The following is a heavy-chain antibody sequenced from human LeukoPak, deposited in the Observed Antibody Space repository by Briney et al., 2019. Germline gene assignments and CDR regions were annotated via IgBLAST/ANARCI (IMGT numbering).Heavy chain of an antibody. D-gene: IGHD2-8*02. V-gene: IGHV3-48*03. Sequence: GGALRLSCAASGFTFSTYEMNWVGQAPGKGLAGVSNISITGTIINYADSVKGRFTVSRDNAKNSLYLQMNSLRAEDTAVYYCARVEVSYYSDYWGQGTLVTVSS. CDR2: ISITGTII. J-gene: IGHJ4*02. CDR3: ARVEVSYYSDY. CDR1: GFTFSTYE.